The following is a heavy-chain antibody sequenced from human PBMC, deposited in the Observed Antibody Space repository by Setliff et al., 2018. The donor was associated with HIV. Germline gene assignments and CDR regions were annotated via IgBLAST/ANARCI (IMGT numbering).Heavy chain of an antibody. V-gene: IGHV3-7*01. J-gene: IGHJ6*02. Sequence: PGGSMRLSCATSGFIFTTKWMTWVRQAPGKGLEWVANIKFDGSEKYYVDSVQGRFTISRDQSKNTLYLQMTRLRTEDTAVYFCARGGRLQYFDWPSYALDVWGQGTTVTVSS. D-gene: IGHD3-9*01. CDR2: IKFDGSEK. CDR1: GFIFTTKW. CDR3: ARGGRLQYFDWPSYALDV.